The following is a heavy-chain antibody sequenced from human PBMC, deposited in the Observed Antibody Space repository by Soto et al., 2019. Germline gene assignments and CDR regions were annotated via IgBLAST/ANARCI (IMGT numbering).Heavy chain of an antibody. CDR3: AKVLAILVYYGIDV. J-gene: IGHJ6*02. CDR2: ISYDGSNK. CDR1: GFTFSSYG. Sequence: GGSLRLSCAASGFTFSSYGMHWVRQAPGKGLEWVAVISYDGSNKYYADSVKGRFTISRDNSKNTLYLQMNSMRAEDTAVYYCAKVLAILVYYGIDVWGQGTTVTVSS. V-gene: IGHV3-30*18.